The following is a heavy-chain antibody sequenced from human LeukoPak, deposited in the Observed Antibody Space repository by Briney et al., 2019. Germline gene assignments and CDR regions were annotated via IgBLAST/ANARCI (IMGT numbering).Heavy chain of an antibody. Sequence: PGGSLRLSCAASGITVSVNYMTWVRQAPGKGLDWVSIIDNGGETFYADSVKGRFTISRDNSKNTLYLQLNSLRAEDTAMYYCAKGSEFDCSSTSCYNYFDYWGQGTLVTVSS. V-gene: IGHV3-66*02. CDR1: GITVSVNY. D-gene: IGHD2-2*02. J-gene: IGHJ4*02. CDR3: AKGSEFDCSSTSCYNYFDY. CDR2: IDNGGET.